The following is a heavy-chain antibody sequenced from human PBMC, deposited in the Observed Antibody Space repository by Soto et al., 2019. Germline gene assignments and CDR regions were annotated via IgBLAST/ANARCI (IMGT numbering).Heavy chain of an antibody. D-gene: IGHD1-26*01. J-gene: IGHJ2*01. V-gene: IGHV3-73*02. Sequence: EVQLVESGGGLVQPGGSLKLSCAASGFTFSGSAMHWVRQASGKGLEWVARIRSKAHSYATAYAASVKGRFTISRDYSKNTAFLQMNSLTTEDTAVYYCTGVGVPRGWYFDLWGRGTLVTVSS. CDR2: IRSKAHSYAT. CDR3: TGVGVPRGWYFDL. CDR1: GFTFSGSA.